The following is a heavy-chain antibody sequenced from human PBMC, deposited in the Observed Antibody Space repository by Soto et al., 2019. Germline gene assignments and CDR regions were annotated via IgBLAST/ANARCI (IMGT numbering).Heavy chain of an antibody. Sequence: QVQLVQSGAEVKKPGSSVKVSCKASGGTFSSYTISWVRQAPGQGLEWMGRIIPILGIANYAQKFQGRVTITADKSTSTAYMELSSLRSEDTAVYYCARDGHCSGGSCYFTWGQGTLVTVSS. CDR1: GGTFSSYT. V-gene: IGHV1-69*08. CDR2: IIPILGIA. J-gene: IGHJ4*02. D-gene: IGHD2-15*01. CDR3: ARDGHCSGGSCYFT.